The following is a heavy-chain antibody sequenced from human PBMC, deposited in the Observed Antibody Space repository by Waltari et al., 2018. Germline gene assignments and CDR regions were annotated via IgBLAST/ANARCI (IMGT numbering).Heavy chain of an antibody. D-gene: IGHD4-17*01. CDR1: GFTFSSFA. J-gene: IGHJ6*02. CDR2: ISYDGSNK. Sequence: QVQLVESGGGVVQPGRSLRLSCAASGFTFSSFAMHWVRQAPGKGLAWVAVISYDGSNKYYADSVKGRFTISRDNSKNTLYLQMNSLRAEDTAVYYCARDYYGDYVEDYYYGMDVWGQGTTVTVSS. CDR3: ARDYYGDYVEDYYYGMDV. V-gene: IGHV3-30-3*01.